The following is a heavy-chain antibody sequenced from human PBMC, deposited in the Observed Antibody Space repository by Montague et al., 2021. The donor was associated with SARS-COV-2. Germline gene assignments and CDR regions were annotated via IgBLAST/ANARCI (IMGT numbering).Heavy chain of an antibody. D-gene: IGHD3-10*01. J-gene: IGHJ6*02. CDR1: GGSFSGYY. V-gene: IGHV4-34*01. CDR2: INHSGSA. CDR3: ARVRYYGSVTSLGMDV. Sequence: SETLSLTCAVYGGSFSGYYWSWIRQPPGKGLEWIGEINHSGSANYNPSLKSRVTISVDTSKNQLSLKLSSVTAADTAVYYCARVRYYGSVTSLGMDVWGQGTTVTVSS.